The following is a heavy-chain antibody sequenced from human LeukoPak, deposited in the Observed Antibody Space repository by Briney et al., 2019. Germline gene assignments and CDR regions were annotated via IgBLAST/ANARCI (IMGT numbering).Heavy chain of an antibody. J-gene: IGHJ4*02. V-gene: IGHV3-23*01. D-gene: IGHD3-22*01. CDR3: AKRRVYYDSSGPFDY. CDR1: GFTFSSYA. Sequence: GGSLRLSCAASGFTFSSYAMSWVRQAPGKGLEWVSAISGSGGSTYYADSVKGRFTISRDNSKNTLYLQMNSLRAEDTAVYYCAKRRVYYDSSGPFDYWGQGTLVTVSS. CDR2: ISGSGGST.